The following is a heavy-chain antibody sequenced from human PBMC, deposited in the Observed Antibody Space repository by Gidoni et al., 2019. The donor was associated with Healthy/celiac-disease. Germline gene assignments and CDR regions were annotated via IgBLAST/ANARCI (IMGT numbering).Heavy chain of an antibody. CDR2: ISYDGSNK. J-gene: IGHJ4*02. Sequence: QVQLVASGGGVVQPGRSRRLSCAASGFTFSSYAMHWVRQAPDKGLEWGAVISYDGSNKYYADSVKGRFTISRDNSKNTLYLQMNSLRAEDTAVYYCARDGGLYSSAHYFDYWGQGTLVTVSS. V-gene: IGHV3-30-3*01. D-gene: IGHD6-19*01. CDR1: GFTFSSYA. CDR3: ARDGGLYSSAHYFDY.